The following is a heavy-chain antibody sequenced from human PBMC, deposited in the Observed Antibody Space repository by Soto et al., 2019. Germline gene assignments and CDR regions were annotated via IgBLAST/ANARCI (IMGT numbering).Heavy chain of an antibody. J-gene: IGHJ6*02. Sequence: HPGGSLRLSCAASGFTFSSYGMHWVRQAPGKGLEWVAVISYDGSNKYYADSVKGRFTISRDNSKNTLYLQMNSLRAEDTAVYYCAKGIAAGDNYYYYYGMDVWGQGTTVTVSS. CDR3: AKGIAAGDNYYYYYGMDV. CDR1: GFTFSSYG. CDR2: ISYDGSNK. D-gene: IGHD6-13*01. V-gene: IGHV3-30*18.